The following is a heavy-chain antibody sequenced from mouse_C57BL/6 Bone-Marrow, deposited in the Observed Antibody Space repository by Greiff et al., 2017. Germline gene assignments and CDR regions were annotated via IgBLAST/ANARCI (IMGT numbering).Heavy chain of an antibody. CDR3: ARGSITTVPSFAY. CDR1: GYTFTSYW. V-gene: IGHV1-53*01. CDR2: INPSNGGT. Sequence: QVQLQQSGPELVKPGASVKLSCKASGYTFTSYWMHWVKQRPGQGLEWIGNINPSNGGTNYNEKFKSKATLTVDKSSSTAYMQLSSLTSEDSAVYYCARGSITTVPSFAYWGQGTLVTVSA. J-gene: IGHJ3*01. D-gene: IGHD1-1*01.